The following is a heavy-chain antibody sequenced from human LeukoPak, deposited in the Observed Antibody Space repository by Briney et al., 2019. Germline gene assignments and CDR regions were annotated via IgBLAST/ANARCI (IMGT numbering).Heavy chain of an antibody. Sequence: SETLSLTCAVYGGSFSGNYWSWLRQPPGKGLEWIGEINHSGSTNYNPPLKRRVTISVDTSKNQFSLKLSSVTAADTAVYYCARLSGSDTYYFDYWGQGTLVTVSS. V-gene: IGHV4-34*01. D-gene: IGHD1-26*01. J-gene: IGHJ4*02. CDR1: GGSFSGNY. CDR2: INHSGST. CDR3: ARLSGSDTYYFDY.